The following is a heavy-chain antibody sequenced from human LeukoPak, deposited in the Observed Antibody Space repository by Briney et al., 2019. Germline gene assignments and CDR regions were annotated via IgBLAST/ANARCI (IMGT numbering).Heavy chain of an antibody. J-gene: IGHJ6*02. Sequence: GGSLRLSCAATGYSFKDYGMHWVRQPPGKGLEWVSAINWNGGGTDYADSVKGRFTISRDNDKNTLYLQVDRLRAEDTAVYSCARGGMKVYPGGVSLYYGMDVWGQGTTVTVSS. D-gene: IGHD3-16*01. CDR3: ARGGMKVYPGGVSLYYGMDV. CDR1: GYSFKDYG. V-gene: IGHV3-20*04. CDR2: INWNGGGT.